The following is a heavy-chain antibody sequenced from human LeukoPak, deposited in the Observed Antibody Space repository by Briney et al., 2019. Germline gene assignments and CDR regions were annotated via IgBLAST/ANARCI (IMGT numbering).Heavy chain of an antibody. J-gene: IGHJ6*03. V-gene: IGHV3-74*01. CDR1: GFTFSSYW. CDR2: INSDGSST. D-gene: IGHD3-3*01. Sequence: PGGSLRLSCAASGFTFSSYWMHWVPQAPGKGLVWVSRINSDGSSTSYADSVKGRFTISRDNAKNTLYLQMNSLRAEDTAVYYCARATPDYDFWSGYCNYYYYYMDVWGKGTTVTVSS. CDR3: ARATPDYDFWSGYCNYYYYYMDV.